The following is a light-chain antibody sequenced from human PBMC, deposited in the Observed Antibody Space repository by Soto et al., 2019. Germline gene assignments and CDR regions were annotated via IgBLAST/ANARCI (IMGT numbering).Light chain of an antibody. CDR1: QSVSDN. CDR3: QHYGSTPWT. CDR2: GAS. J-gene: IGKJ1*01. Sequence: EIVMTQSPASLSVSPGWRATLSCRASQSVSDNLAWYQQKPGQAPRLLIYGASSRATDIPDRITGSGSGTDFTLTISRLEPEDFAVYYCQHYGSTPWTFGQGTKVDIK. V-gene: IGKV3-20*01.